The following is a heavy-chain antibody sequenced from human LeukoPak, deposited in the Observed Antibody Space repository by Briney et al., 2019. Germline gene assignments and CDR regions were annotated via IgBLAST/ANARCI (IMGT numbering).Heavy chain of an antibody. CDR1: GFTFSSYA. CDR3: ASIAARHDAFDI. CDR2: ISYDGSNK. V-gene: IGHV3-30*01. Sequence: GGSLRLSCAASGFTFSSYAMHWVRQAPGKGLEWVAVISYDGSNKYYADSVKGRFTISRDNSKNTLYLQMNSLRAEDTAVYYCASIAARHDAFDIWGQGTMDTVSS. D-gene: IGHD6-6*01. J-gene: IGHJ3*02.